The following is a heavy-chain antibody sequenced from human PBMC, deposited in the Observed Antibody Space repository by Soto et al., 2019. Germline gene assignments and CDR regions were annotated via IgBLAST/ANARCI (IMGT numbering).Heavy chain of an antibody. J-gene: IGHJ5*02. Sequence: GSLRLSCAASGFTFSAYWMHWVRQAPGKGLVCVSRINSDGSSTYYADSVKGRFTISRDNAKNTLYLQMNSLRPEDTAVYYCSNWFDPWGQGTLVTVSS. V-gene: IGHV3-74*01. CDR2: INSDGSST. CDR1: GFTFSAYW. CDR3: SNWFDP.